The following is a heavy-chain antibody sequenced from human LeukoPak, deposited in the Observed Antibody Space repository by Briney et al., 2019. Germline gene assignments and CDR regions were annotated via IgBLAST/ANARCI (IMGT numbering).Heavy chain of an antibody. CDR3: ARALSSGYDLGY. V-gene: IGHV4-59*08. J-gene: IGHJ4*02. CDR1: GGSLSSYY. Sequence: SETLSLTCTVSGGSLSSYYWSWIRQPPGKGLEWIGYIYYSGSTNYDPSLKSRVTTSVDTSKNQFSLKLSSVTAADTAVYYCARALSSGYDLGYWGQGTLVTVSS. CDR2: IYYSGST. D-gene: IGHD5-12*01.